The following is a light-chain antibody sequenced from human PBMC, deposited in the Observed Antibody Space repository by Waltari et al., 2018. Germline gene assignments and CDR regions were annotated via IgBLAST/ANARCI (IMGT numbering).Light chain of an antibody. CDR1: DSNIGAGFD. CDR2: GNN. Sequence: QSVLTQPPSVSGAPGQTVTISCTGTDSNIGAGFDVNWYQQLPGTAPKVVIYGNNNRPSGVPDRFSGSRSGTSASLASTGLQAEDEAEYYCQAQDSSLGVFGGGTKVTVL. CDR3: QAQDSSLGV. V-gene: IGLV1-40*01. J-gene: IGLJ3*02.